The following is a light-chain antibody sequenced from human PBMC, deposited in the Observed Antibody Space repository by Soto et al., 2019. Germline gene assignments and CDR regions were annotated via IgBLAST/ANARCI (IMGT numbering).Light chain of an antibody. Sequence: QSALTQHASVSRSPGQSITISCTGTNSDVGSHNFVSWYQQYPGKAPKLLIYEASKRPSGLSNRFSGAKSGNTASLTISGLQAEDEGDYYCCSLTNGATWVFGGGTKLTVL. V-gene: IGLV2-23*01. CDR1: NSDVGSHNF. CDR2: EAS. CDR3: CSLTNGATWV. J-gene: IGLJ3*02.